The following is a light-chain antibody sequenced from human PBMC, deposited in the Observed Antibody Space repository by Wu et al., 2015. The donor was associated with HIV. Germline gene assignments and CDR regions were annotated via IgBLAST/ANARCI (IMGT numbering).Light chain of an antibody. CDR1: EGPSSG. CDR2: TTS. CDR3: QQYHDYPWT. J-gene: IGKJ1*01. Sequence: DIQMTQSPSSLSASVGDRVTITCRASEGPSSGLAWYQQKPGKAPKILIYTTSILESGVPSRFSGSGSETEFTLTINSLQSDDFATYFCQQYHDYPWTFGQGTKVEIK. V-gene: IGKV1-5*03.